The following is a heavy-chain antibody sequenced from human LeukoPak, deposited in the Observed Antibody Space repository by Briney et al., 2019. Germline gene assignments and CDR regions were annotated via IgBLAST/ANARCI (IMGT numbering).Heavy chain of an antibody. J-gene: IGHJ6*03. CDR2: IFYSGNT. CDR3: ARRSWGPTMGATRFYYYYYMDV. Sequence: NPSETLSLTCTVSGGPISSSTYYWGWIRQPPGKGLARIGSIFYSGNTYYKPSLKSRVTIAVDPSKNQFSLKLSSVTAADTAVYYCARRSWGPTMGATRFYYYYYMDVWGKGTTVTVSS. D-gene: IGHD1-26*01. CDR1: GGPISSSTYY. V-gene: IGHV4-39*07.